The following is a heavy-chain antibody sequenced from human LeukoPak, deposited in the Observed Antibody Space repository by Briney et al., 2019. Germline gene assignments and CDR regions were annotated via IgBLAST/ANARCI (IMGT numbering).Heavy chain of an antibody. Sequence: PGGSLRLSCVASGLTFNNQDMHWVRQSAGKGLEWVSAIGVVDDTYYSASVKGRFTISRENARNSLYLQMNSLRAEDTAVYYCARERTRGCNGDICLDGFDIWGRGTRVTVSS. CDR3: ARERTRGCNGDICLDGFDI. J-gene: IGHJ3*02. CDR2: IGVVDDT. D-gene: IGHD2-15*01. CDR1: GLTFNNQD. V-gene: IGHV3-13*01.